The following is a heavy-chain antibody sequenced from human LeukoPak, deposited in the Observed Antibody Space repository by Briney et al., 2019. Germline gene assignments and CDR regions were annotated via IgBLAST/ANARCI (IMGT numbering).Heavy chain of an antibody. CDR1: GFTFSTYA. J-gene: IGHJ4*02. CDR2: VGGSNSIT. D-gene: IGHD1-1*01. Sequence: GGSLRLSCAASGFTFSTYAMSWVRQAPGKGLEWVSAVGGSNSITYYTDSVKGRFTISRDNSKNTVYLQMNSLRAEDTAVYYCAKGFWRYLDYWGRGTLVTVSS. V-gene: IGHV3-23*01. CDR3: AKGFWRYLDY.